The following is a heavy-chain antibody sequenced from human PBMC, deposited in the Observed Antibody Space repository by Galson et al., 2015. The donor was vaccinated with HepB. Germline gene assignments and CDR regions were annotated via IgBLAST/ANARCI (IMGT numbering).Heavy chain of an antibody. CDR3: AGRLVVYASFDY. Sequence: SETLSLTCAVSGGSISSGNWWSWVRQPPGKGLEWIGEIYHSGSTNYNPSLKSRVTISVDKSKNQFSLTLSSVTAADTAVYYCAGRLVVYASFDYWGQGILVTVSS. D-gene: IGHD2-8*02. V-gene: IGHV4-4*02. CDR2: IYHSGST. J-gene: IGHJ4*02. CDR1: GGSISSGNW.